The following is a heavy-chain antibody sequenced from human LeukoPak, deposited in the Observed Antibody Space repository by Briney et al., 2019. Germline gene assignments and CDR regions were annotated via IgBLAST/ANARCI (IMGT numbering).Heavy chain of an antibody. V-gene: IGHV1-18*01. CDR2: ISAYNGNT. J-gene: IGHJ5*02. D-gene: IGHD6-13*01. Sequence: GASVKVSCKASGYTFTSYGISWVRQAPGQGLEWMGWISAYNGNTNYAQKLQGRVTMTTDTSTSTAYMELRSLRSGDTAVYSCVKYSSSWSPWFDPWGQGTLVTVSS. CDR1: GYTFTSYG. CDR3: VKYSSSWSPWFDP.